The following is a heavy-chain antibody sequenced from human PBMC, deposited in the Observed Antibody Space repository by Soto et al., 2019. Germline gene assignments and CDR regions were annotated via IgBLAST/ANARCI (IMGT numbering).Heavy chain of an antibody. J-gene: IGHJ4*02. CDR3: ASGASRWYPYFFDS. V-gene: IGHV1-69*01. CDR1: EGTFNSYA. Sequence: QAQVVQSGAEVRKPGSSVKLSCKASEGTFNSYAIAWVRQAPGQGLEWMGGIIPYYNTLNYAQKFQDRVTITADDSTNPLYMELSSLRSDDTAVYFCASGASRWYPYFFDSWAQGTLVTVSS. D-gene: IGHD6-13*01. CDR2: IIPYYNTL.